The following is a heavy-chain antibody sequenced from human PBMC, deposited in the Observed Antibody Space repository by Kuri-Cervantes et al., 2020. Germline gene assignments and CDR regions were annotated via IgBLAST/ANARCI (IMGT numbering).Heavy chain of an antibody. CDR2: ISWNSGSI. J-gene: IGHJ5*02. V-gene: IGHV3-9*01. Sequence: GGSLRLSCAASGFTFDDYAMHWVRQAPGKGLEWVSGISWNSGSIGYADSVKGRFTISRDNSKDTLYLQMNSLRAEDTAVYYCAKSYTRGRFDPWGQGTLVTVSS. CDR3: AKSYTRGRFDP. CDR1: GFTFDDYA. D-gene: IGHD2-2*02.